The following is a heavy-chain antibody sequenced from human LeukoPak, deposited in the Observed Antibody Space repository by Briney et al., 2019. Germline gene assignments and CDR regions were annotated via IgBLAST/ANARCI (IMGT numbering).Heavy chain of an antibody. CDR3: ARGCSGGSCYERVPMRFDP. J-gene: IGHJ5*02. CDR2: ISSSSSYI. Sequence: PGGSLRLSCAASGFTFSSYSMNWVRQAAGKGLEWVSSISSSSSYIYYADSVKGRFTISRDNAKNSLYLQMNSLRAEDTAVYYCARGCSGGSCYERVPMRFDPWGQRTLVTVSS. V-gene: IGHV3-21*01. D-gene: IGHD2-15*01. CDR1: GFTFSSYS.